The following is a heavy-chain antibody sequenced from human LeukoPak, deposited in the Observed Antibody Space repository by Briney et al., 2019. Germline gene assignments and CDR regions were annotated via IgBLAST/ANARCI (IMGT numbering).Heavy chain of an antibody. V-gene: IGHV4-39*01. Sequence: SETLSLTCTVSGGSISSSSYYWGWIRQPPGKGLEWIGSIYYSGSTYYNPSLKSRVTISVDTSKNQFSLKLSSVTAADTAVYYCARSHWAAAGTSVAYWGQGTLVTVSS. D-gene: IGHD6-13*01. CDR1: GGSISSSSYY. CDR2: IYYSGST. CDR3: ARSHWAAAGTSVAY. J-gene: IGHJ4*02.